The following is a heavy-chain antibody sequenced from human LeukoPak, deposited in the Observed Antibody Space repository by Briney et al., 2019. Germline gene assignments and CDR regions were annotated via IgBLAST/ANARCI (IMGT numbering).Heavy chain of an antibody. CDR3: ARGGSGSSTWFDL. CDR1: GFTVSSNY. D-gene: IGHD5-12*01. J-gene: IGHJ5*02. V-gene: IGHV3-53*05. Sequence: GGSLRLSCAASGFTVSSNYMSWVRQAPGKGLEWVSVIYSGGSTYYADSVKGRFTISRDNSKNTLYLQMNSLRSDDTAIYYCARGGSGSSTWFDLWGQGTLVTVSS. CDR2: IYSGGST.